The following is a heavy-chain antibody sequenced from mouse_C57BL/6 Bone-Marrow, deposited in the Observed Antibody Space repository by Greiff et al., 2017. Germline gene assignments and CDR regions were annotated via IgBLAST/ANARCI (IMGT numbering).Heavy chain of an antibody. Sequence: EVMLVESGGGLVQPGGSLKLSCAASGFTFSDYYMYWVRQTPEKRLEWVAYISNGGGSTYYPDTVKGRFTISRDNAKNTLYLQMSRLKSEDTAMYYCARPGYGSSHWYFDVWGTGTTVTVSS. CDR2: ISNGGGST. D-gene: IGHD1-1*01. CDR1: GFTFSDYY. CDR3: ARPGYGSSHWYFDV. V-gene: IGHV5-12*01. J-gene: IGHJ1*03.